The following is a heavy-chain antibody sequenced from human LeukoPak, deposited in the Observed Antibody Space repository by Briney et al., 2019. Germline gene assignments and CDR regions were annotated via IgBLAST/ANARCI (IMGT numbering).Heavy chain of an antibody. CDR3: AKDYVLWSGYPSYFDY. CDR1: GFTFSSYA. V-gene: IGHV3-23*01. CDR2: ISGSGGST. D-gene: IGHD3-3*01. J-gene: IGHJ4*02. Sequence: PGGSLRLSCAASGFTFSSYAMSWVRQAPGMGLEWVSAISGSGGSTYYADSVKGRFTISRDNSKNTLYLQMNSLRAEDTAVYYCAKDYVLWSGYPSYFDYWGQGTLVTVSS.